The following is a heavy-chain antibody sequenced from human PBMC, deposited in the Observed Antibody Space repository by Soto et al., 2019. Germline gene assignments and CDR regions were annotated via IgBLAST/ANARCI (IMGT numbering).Heavy chain of an antibody. CDR1: GYTFTSYD. CDR2: MNPNSGNT. D-gene: IGHD6-13*01. J-gene: IGHJ4*02. CDR3: ARGVFGAAAGEYYFDY. Sequence: QVQLVQSGAEVKKPGASVKVSCKASGYTFTSYDIDWVRQATGQGLEWMGWMNPNSGNTGYAQKFQGRVTMTRNTSISTAYMELSSLRSEDTAVYYCARGVFGAAAGEYYFDYWGQGTLVTVSS. V-gene: IGHV1-8*01.